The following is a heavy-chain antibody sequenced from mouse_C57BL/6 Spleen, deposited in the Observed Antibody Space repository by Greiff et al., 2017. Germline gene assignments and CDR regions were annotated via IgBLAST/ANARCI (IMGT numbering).Heavy chain of an antibody. Sequence: QVQLQQSGAELVKPGASVKISCKASGYAFSSYWMNWVKQRPGKGLAWIGQIYPGDGDTNYNGKFKGKATLTADKSSSTAYMQLSSLTSGDSAVYFCAREEHYYAMDYWGQGTSVTVSS. CDR3: AREEHYYAMDY. CDR2: IYPGDGDT. J-gene: IGHJ4*01. CDR1: GYAFSSYW. V-gene: IGHV1-80*01.